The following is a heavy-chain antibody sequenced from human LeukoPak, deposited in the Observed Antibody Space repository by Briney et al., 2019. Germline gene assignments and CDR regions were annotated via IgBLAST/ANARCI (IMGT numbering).Heavy chain of an antibody. Sequence: PGGSLRLSCVASEFTFSSYGMHWVRQAPGKGLEWVAYIRYDGSDRYYADSVKGRFTISRDNAKNSLYLQMNSLRAEDTAVYYCARGGVVPAAKYYFDYWGQGTLVTVSS. V-gene: IGHV3-30*02. J-gene: IGHJ4*02. D-gene: IGHD2-2*01. CDR3: ARGGVVPAAKYYFDY. CDR1: EFTFSSYG. CDR2: IRYDGSDR.